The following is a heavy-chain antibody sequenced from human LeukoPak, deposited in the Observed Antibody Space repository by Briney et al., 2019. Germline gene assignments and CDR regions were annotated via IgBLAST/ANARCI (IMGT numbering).Heavy chain of an antibody. CDR3: ARDPYYGSGSYLNYYYYYMDV. J-gene: IGHJ6*03. CDR1: GFTFSSYS. V-gene: IGHV3-48*01. Sequence: GGSLRLSCAASGFTFSSYSMNWVRQAPGKGLEWVAYISSSSSTIYYADSVKGRFTISRDNAKNSLYLQMNSLRAEDTAVYYCARDPYYGSGSYLNYYYYYMDVWGKGTTVTVSS. D-gene: IGHD3-10*01. CDR2: ISSSSSTI.